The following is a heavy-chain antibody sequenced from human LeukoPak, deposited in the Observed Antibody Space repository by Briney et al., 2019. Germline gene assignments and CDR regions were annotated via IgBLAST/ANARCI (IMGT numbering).Heavy chain of an antibody. V-gene: IGHV1-69*04. Sequence: SVKVSCKASGGTFSSYAISWVRQAPGQGLEWMGRIIPILGIANYAQKFQGRVTITADKSTSTAHMELSSLRSEDTAVYYCARDWAPGSGSYPEAFYWGQGTLVTVSS. CDR3: ARDWAPGSGSYPEAFY. D-gene: IGHD1-26*01. CDR2: IIPILGIA. J-gene: IGHJ4*02. CDR1: GGTFSSYA.